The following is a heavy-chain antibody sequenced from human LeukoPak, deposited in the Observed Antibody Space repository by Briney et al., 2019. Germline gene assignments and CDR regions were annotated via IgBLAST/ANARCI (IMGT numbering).Heavy chain of an antibody. CDR2: IIPILGIA. D-gene: IGHD3-22*01. CDR3: AREVDSDSSGYYEFRGAFDI. V-gene: IGHV1-69*04. J-gene: IGHJ3*02. CDR1: GYTFTSYA. Sequence: SVKVSCKASGYTFTSYAISWVRQAPGQGLEWMGRIIPILGIANYEQKFQGRVTITADKSTSTAYMELSSLRSEDTAVYYCAREVDSDSSGYYEFRGAFDIWGQGTMVTVSS.